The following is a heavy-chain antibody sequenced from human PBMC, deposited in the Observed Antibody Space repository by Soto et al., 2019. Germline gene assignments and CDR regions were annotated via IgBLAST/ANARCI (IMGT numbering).Heavy chain of an antibody. CDR2: IIPIFGTA. J-gene: IGHJ6*02. CDR1: GGTFSSYA. Sequence: SVKVSCKASGGTFSSYAISWVRQAPGRGLEWMGGIIPIFGTANYAQKFQGRVTITADKSTSTAYMELSSLRSEDTAVYYCARVTEYSSSSGDYYYGMDVWGQGTTVTVSS. CDR3: ARVTEYSSSSGDYYYGMDV. D-gene: IGHD6-6*01. V-gene: IGHV1-69*06.